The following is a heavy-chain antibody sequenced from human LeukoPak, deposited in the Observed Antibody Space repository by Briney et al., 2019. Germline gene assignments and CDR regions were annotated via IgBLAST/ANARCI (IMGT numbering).Heavy chain of an antibody. CDR2: ISSNSSYI. V-gene: IGHV3-21*01. CDR3: AELGITMIGGV. J-gene: IGHJ6*04. CDR1: GFIFSSYS. Sequence: PGGSLRLSCTTSGFIFSSYSMNWVRQAPGKGLEWVSSISSNSSYIDYADSVKGRFTISRDNAKNSLYLQMNSLRAEDTAVYYCAELGITMIGGVWGKGTTVTISS. D-gene: IGHD3-10*02.